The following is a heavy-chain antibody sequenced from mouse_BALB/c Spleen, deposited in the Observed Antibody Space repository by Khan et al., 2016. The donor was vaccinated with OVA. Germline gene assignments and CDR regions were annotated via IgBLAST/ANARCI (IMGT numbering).Heavy chain of an antibody. CDR3: ARALYYSYGYALDC. CDR1: GYAITSDYA. J-gene: IGHJ4*01. D-gene: IGHD2-12*01. CDR2: ISSTGST. Sequence: EVQLQESGPGLVQPSQSLSLTCTVTGYAITSDYAWNWIRQFPGNKLEWMGYISSTGSTSYNPSLTSRIFITRDTSKNQFFLQLKSVTTEDTATYYCARALYYSYGYALDCWGRGTSVTVSA. V-gene: IGHV3-2*02.